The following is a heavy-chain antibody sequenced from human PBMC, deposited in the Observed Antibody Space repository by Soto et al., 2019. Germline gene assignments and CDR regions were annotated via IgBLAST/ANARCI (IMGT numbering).Heavy chain of an antibody. J-gene: IGHJ6*03. V-gene: IGHV5-51*01. Sequence: GESLKISCKGSGYSFTSYWICWVRQMPGKGLEWMGIIYPGDSDTRYSPSFQGQVTISADKSISTAYLQWSSLKASDTAMYYCARLPRGAYSHYSYYYMDVWGKAATVTGPS. CDR1: GYSFTSYW. CDR2: IYPGDSDT. CDR3: ARLPRGAYSHYSYYYMDV. D-gene: IGHD3-10*01.